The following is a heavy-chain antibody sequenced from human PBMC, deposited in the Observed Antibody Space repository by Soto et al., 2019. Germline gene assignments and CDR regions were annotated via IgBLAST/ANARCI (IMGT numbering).Heavy chain of an antibody. V-gene: IGHV1-69*02. D-gene: IGHD3-10*01. CDR2: VNPIVRMS. CDR3: ASSYGSGYRAFDY. CDR1: GDTFNFYS. Sequence: QVQLVQSGAEVKRPGSSVKVSCKASGDTFNFYSINGVRQAPGLGLEWMGRVNPIVRMSNYAQKFQGRVTMTADKSTRTAYMELSSLRSEDTAIYYCASSYGSGYRAFDYWGQGALVTVSS. J-gene: IGHJ4*02.